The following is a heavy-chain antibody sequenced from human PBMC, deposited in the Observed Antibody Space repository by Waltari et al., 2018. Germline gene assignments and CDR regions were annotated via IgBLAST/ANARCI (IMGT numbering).Heavy chain of an antibody. Sequence: QVQLVQSGAEVKKPGASVKVSCKASGYTFTGYYMHWVRQAPGQGLEWMGWSNPNGGGTNYAQKFQGRVTMTRDTSISTAYMGLSRLRSDDTAVYYCARVSSGDYWGQGTLVTVSS. CDR3: ARVSSGDY. J-gene: IGHJ4*02. CDR1: GYTFTGYY. D-gene: IGHD6-19*01. V-gene: IGHV1-2*02. CDR2: SNPNGGGT.